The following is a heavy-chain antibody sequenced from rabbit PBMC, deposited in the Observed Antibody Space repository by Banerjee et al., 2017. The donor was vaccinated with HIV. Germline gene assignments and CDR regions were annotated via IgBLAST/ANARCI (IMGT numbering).Heavy chain of an antibody. CDR1: GFDFSTYY. CDR3: ARGDGGYAYDL. J-gene: IGHJ6*01. V-gene: IGHV1S43*01. CDR2: IDPVFGRT. Sequence: QEQLKESGGGLVQPGGSLTLSCKASGFDFSTYYINWVRQAPGKGLEWIGYIDPVFGRTYYASWVNGRFTISRSTSLNTVDLKMTSLTAADTATYFCARGDGGYAYDLWGPGTLVTV. D-gene: IGHD6-1*01.